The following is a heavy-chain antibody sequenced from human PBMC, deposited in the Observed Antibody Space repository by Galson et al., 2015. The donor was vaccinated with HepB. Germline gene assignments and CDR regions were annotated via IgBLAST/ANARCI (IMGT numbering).Heavy chain of an antibody. D-gene: IGHD3-10*01. J-gene: IGHJ4*02. CDR2: IYWNDDK. V-gene: IGHV2-5*01. CDR3: AHTGDYYGSGSYYNVIGY. CDR1: GFSLSTSGVG. Sequence: PALVKPTQTLTLTCTFSGFSLSTSGVGVGWIRQPPGKALEWLALIYWNDDKRYSPSLKSRLTITKDTSKNQVVLTMTNMDPVDTATYYCAHTGDYYGSGSYYNVIGYWGQGTLVTVSS.